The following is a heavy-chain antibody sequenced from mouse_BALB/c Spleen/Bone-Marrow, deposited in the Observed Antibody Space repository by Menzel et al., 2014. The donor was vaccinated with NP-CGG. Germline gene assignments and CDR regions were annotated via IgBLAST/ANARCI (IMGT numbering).Heavy chain of an antibody. J-gene: IGHJ2*01. CDR2: IRDKANGYTT. Sequence: EVQLVESGGGLVQPGGSLRLSCAPSGFTFTDYYMSWVRQPPGRALEWLGFIRDKANGYTTEYSASVKGRFTISRDNSQSIVYLQMNPLRTEDSATYYCARDDGNYHCFDYWGQGTTLTVSS. CDR1: GFTFTDYY. V-gene: IGHV7-3*02. CDR3: ARDDGNYHCFDY. D-gene: IGHD2-1*01.